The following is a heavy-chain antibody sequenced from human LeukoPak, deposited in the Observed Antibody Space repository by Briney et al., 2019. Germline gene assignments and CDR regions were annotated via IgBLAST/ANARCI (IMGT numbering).Heavy chain of an antibody. Sequence: ASVKVSCKASGYTFTSYDINWVRQATGQGLEWMGWMNPNSGNTGYAQKFQGRVTMTRNTSISTAYMELSSLRSEDTAAYYCARVWPEQWLVPRHGAFDIWGQGTMVTVSS. CDR2: MNPNSGNT. D-gene: IGHD6-19*01. J-gene: IGHJ3*02. V-gene: IGHV1-8*01. CDR3: ARVWPEQWLVPRHGAFDI. CDR1: GYTFTSYD.